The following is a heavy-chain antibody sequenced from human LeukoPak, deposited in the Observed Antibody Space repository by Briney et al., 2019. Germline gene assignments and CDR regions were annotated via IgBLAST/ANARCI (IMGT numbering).Heavy chain of an antibody. CDR2: IAYTGST. J-gene: IGHJ4*02. V-gene: IGHV4-59*08. CDR1: GASITSSY. Sequence: SETLSLTCTVSGASITSSYWNWIRQPPGRRMEWFGFIAYTGSTTYNPSLKSRVTLALDASKDQFSLTLSSVTAADTAVYYCARQVFGEGDSDYFDSWGEGTLVTVSS. CDR3: ARQVFGEGDSDYFDS. D-gene: IGHD3-10*01.